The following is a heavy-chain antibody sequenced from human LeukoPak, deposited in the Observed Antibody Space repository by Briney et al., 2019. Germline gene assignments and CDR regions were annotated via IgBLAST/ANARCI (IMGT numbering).Heavy chain of an antibody. CDR2: INHSGST. V-gene: IGHV4-34*01. Sequence: PSETLSLTCAVYGGSFSGYYWSWIRQPPGKGLEWIGEINHSGSTNYNPSLKSRVTISVDTSKNQFSLKLSSVTAADTAVYYCAREARNTRAFDIWGQGTMVTVSS. J-gene: IGHJ3*02. D-gene: IGHD1-14*01. CDR1: GGSFSGYY. CDR3: AREARNTRAFDI.